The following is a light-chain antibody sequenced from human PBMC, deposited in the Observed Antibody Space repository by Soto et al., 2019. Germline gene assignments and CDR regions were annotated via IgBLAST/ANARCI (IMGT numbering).Light chain of an antibody. CDR2: AAS. V-gene: IGKV1-5*01. J-gene: IGKJ4*01. Sequence: DILLIQSPATLSASVGDRITITCRASENIFKFLAWYQQRSGSAPNLLIYAASDLEKGVPSRFSGSGSGKEFTLTIDNLQPNDSATYFCQHYHAQSITFGGGTQVDVK. CDR1: ENIFKF. CDR3: QHYHAQSIT.